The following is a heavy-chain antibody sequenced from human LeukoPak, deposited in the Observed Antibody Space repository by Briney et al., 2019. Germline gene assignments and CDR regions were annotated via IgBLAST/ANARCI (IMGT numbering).Heavy chain of an antibody. V-gene: IGHV1-2*06. CDR3: ARPHYESSGLYVDAFDI. CDR2: INPNSGGT. CDR1: GYTLTAYY. J-gene: IGHJ3*02. D-gene: IGHD3-22*01. Sequence: ASVKVSCKASGYTLTAYYLHWVRQAPGQGLGWMGRINPNSGGTTYAQKFQGRVTMTRDTSIGTAYMELSSLRSDDTAVYYCARPHYESSGLYVDAFDIGGQGTMVTVSS.